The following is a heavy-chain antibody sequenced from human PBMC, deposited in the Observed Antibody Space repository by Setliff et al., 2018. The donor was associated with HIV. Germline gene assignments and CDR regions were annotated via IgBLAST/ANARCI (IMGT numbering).Heavy chain of an antibody. CDR2: IIPLLGTP. Sequence: SVKVSCKASGGSFRNYAINWVRQAPGQGLEWMGGIIPLLGTPNYAHKFQGRVTITADKYSSTVYMELSSLRSEDSAVFYCARDRSGIAVAAPDAFDVWGQGTMV. V-gene: IGHV1-69*06. J-gene: IGHJ3*01. D-gene: IGHD6-19*01. CDR3: ARDRSGIAVAAPDAFDV. CDR1: GGSFRNYA.